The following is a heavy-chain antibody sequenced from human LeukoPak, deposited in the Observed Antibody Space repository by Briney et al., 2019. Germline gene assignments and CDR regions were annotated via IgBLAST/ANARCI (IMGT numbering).Heavy chain of an antibody. D-gene: IGHD2-2*01. V-gene: IGHV3-15*01. CDR1: GFTLSNAW. Sequence: NSGGSLRLSCAASGFTLSNAWMSWVRQAPGKGLEWVGRIKSKTDGGTTEYAAPVRGRFTISRDDSKNTLYLQVNSLKTEDTAVYYCTTAPAAYTFDYWGQGTLVTVSS. CDR3: TTAPAAYTFDY. CDR2: IKSKTDGGTT. J-gene: IGHJ4*02.